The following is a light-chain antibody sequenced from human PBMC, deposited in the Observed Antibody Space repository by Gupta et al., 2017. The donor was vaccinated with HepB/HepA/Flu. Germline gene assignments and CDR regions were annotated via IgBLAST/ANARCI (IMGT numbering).Light chain of an antibody. J-gene: IGLJ1*01. V-gene: IGLV1-44*01. CDR2: SNN. CDR3: STWDDSLNGYG. CDR1: SSNIGGNT. Sequence: QSVLTQPPSASGTPGQRVTISCSGSSSNIGGNTVNWYQQVPGTAPKLLIHSNNERPSGVPDRFAGSKSGTSASRDISRLQAEDEADDYCSTWDDSLNGYGFGRGTTVTVL.